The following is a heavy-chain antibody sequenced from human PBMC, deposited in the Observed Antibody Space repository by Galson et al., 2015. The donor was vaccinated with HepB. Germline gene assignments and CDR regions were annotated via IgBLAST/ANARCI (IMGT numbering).Heavy chain of an antibody. J-gene: IGHJ6*02. CDR3: ARDGRIAAAGNSYYYYGMDV. Sequence: SLRLSCAASGFTFSSYSMNWVRQAPGKGLEWVSSISSSSSYIYYADSVKGRFTISRDNAKNSLYLQMNSLRAEDTAVYYCARDGRIAAAGNSYYYYGMDVWGQGTTVTVSS. V-gene: IGHV3-21*01. D-gene: IGHD6-13*01. CDR1: GFTFSSYS. CDR2: ISSSSSYI.